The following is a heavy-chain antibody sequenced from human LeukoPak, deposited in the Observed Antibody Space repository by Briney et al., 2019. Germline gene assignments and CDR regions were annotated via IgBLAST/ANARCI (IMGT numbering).Heavy chain of an antibody. CDR2: VSGSGGST. Sequence: GGSLRLSCAASAFTFRPYAMIWVRQAPGKELEWVSSVSGSGGSTYYADSVKGRFTISRDNSNNTLYLQMNSLRAEDTAVYYCAKAQGGYSYFDYWGQGTLVTVSS. V-gene: IGHV3-23*01. D-gene: IGHD3-22*01. J-gene: IGHJ4*02. CDR3: AKAQGGYSYFDY. CDR1: AFTFRPYA.